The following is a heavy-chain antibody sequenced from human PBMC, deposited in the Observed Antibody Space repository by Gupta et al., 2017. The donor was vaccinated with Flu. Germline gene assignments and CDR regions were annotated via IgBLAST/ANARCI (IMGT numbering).Heavy chain of an antibody. V-gene: IGHV1-2*06. Sequence: VRQAPGQGLEWMGRINPLTGVTNYAQEFQGRVTLTRDTSIGATYMDLTSLTSDDTAVYYCAAGTLSGTDTDCWGQGTQVTVSS. J-gene: IGHJ4*02. D-gene: IGHD1-1*01. CDR3: AAGTLSGTDTDC. CDR2: INPLTGVT.